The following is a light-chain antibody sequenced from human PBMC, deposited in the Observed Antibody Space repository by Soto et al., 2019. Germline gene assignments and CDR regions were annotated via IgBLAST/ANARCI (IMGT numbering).Light chain of an antibody. CDR3: ETWDINTRV. CDR2: LEGSGSY. CDR1: SGHSSYI. Sequence: QLVLTQSSSASASLGSSVKLTCTLSSGHSSYIIAWHQQQPGQAPRYLMKLEGSGSYNKGSGVPDRFSGSSSGADRYLTISNLQFEDEADYYCETWDINTRVFGGGTKLTVL. J-gene: IGLJ3*02. V-gene: IGLV4-60*02.